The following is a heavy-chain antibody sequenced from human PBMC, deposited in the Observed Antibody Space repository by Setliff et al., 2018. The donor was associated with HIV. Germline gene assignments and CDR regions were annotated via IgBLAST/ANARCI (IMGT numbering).Heavy chain of an antibody. D-gene: IGHD3-9*01. V-gene: IGHV7-4-1*02. Sequence: VKVSCKASGYTFTSYAMNWVRQAPGQGLEWMGWINTNTGNPTYAQGFTGRFVFSLDTSVSTAYLQISSLKAEDTAVYYCARDYDPGILRYFDRYPDAFDIWGQGTMVTVSS. CDR2: INTNTGNP. CDR3: ARDYDPGILRYFDRYPDAFDI. CDR1: GYTFTSYA. J-gene: IGHJ3*02.